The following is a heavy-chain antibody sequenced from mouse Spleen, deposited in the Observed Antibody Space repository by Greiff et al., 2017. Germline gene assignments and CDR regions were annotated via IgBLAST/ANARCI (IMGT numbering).Heavy chain of an antibody. CDR3: ARRQSSYYYGSSYVFFDY. V-gene: IGHV5-9-3*01. J-gene: IGHJ2*01. D-gene: IGHD1-1*01. CDR2: ISSGGGNT. Sequence: EVQLVESGGGLVKLGGSLKLSCAASGFTFSSYAMSWVRQTPEKRLEWVATISSGGGNTYYPDSVKGRFTISRDNAKNTLYLQMSSLKSEDTAMYYCARRQSSYYYGSSYVFFDYWGQGTTLTVSS. CDR1: GFTFSSYA.